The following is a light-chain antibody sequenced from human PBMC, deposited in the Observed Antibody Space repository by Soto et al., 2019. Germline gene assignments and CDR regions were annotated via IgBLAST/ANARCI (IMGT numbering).Light chain of an antibody. CDR1: QTISSW. V-gene: IGKV1-5*03. J-gene: IGKJ1*01. Sequence: DIQMTQSPSTLSASVGDRVTITCRASQTISSWLAWYQQKPGKAPKILIHKASILESGVPSRFSGSGSGTEFTLTISGLQPDDFATYYCQGYRTFGQGTKVDIK. CDR2: KAS. CDR3: QGYRT.